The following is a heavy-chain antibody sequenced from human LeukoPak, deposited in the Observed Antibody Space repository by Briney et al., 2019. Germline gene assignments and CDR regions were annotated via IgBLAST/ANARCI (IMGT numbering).Heavy chain of an antibody. D-gene: IGHD2-21*01. CDR2: ISGSNGNT. V-gene: IGHV1-18*01. J-gene: IGHJ6*03. CDR3: ARDGPGDSDYYYYYMDV. Sequence: ASVKVSCKAFGYTFNRYGVSWVRQAPGQGLEWIGWISGSNGNTNYAQNFQGRVTMTSDSSTSTAYMELRSLRSDDTAVYYCARDGPGDSDYYYYYMDVWGKGTTVIVSS. CDR1: GYTFNRYG.